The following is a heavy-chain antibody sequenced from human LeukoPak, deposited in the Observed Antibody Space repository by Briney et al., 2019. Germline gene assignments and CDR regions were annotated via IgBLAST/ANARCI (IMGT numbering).Heavy chain of an antibody. Sequence: GGSLRLSCTASGFAFDEYGMSWVRQAPGKGLEWVSGINWSGGSKGYADPLRGRFTISRDNAKKSLYLQMDSLRAEDTALYYCARGPSTSPFYFDYWAQGTRVMVTS. D-gene: IGHD2-2*01. J-gene: IGHJ4*02. CDR3: ARGPSTSPFYFDY. CDR2: INWSGGSK. CDR1: GFAFDEYG. V-gene: IGHV3-20*04.